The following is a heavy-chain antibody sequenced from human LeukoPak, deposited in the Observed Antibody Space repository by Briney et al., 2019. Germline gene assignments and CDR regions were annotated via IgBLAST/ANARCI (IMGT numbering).Heavy chain of an antibody. CDR3: ARVLTVRWLPTDY. J-gene: IGHJ4*02. CDR1: GYTFTSYD. CDR2: MNPNSGNT. V-gene: IGHV1-8*01. Sequence: GASVKVSCKASGYTFTSYDINWVRQATGQGLEWMGWMNPNSGNTGYAQKFQGRVTMTRNTSISTAYMELSSLRSEDTAVYYCARVLTVRWLPTDYWGQGTLVTVSS. D-gene: IGHD5-12*01.